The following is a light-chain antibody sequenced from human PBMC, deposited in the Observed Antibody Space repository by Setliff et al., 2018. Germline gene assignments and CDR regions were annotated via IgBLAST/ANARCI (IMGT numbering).Light chain of an antibody. V-gene: IGLV2-14*03. CDR2: AVS. Sequence: QSVLTQPASVSGSPGQSITISCSGTSSDVGSYDLVSWCQQHPGKAPKLIIYAVSDRPSGVSNRFSGSKSGNTASLTISGLQTEDEADYYCNAYTSGSTYVFGTGTKVTVL. J-gene: IGLJ1*01. CDR3: NAYTSGSTYV. CDR1: SSDVGSYDL.